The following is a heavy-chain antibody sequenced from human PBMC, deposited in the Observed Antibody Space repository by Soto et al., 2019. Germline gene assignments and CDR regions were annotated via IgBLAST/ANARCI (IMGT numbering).Heavy chain of an antibody. V-gene: IGHV4-59*01. CDR1: GDSISNYF. CDR3: ARSGSDISGFYLNQFDP. Sequence: PSETLSLTCAVSGDSISNYFWNWIRQPPGKGLEGIGYISYSGTTKYNPSLKSRVTISVDTSKNQFSLRLRSLTAADTAVYHCARSGSDISGFYLNQFDPWGQGTLVTVSS. J-gene: IGHJ5*02. D-gene: IGHD3-22*01. CDR2: ISYSGTT.